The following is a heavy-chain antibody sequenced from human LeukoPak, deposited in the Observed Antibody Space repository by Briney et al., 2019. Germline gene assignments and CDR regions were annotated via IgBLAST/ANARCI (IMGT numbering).Heavy chain of an antibody. D-gene: IGHD6-19*01. CDR1: GFAFSRYS. CDR2: ISSSSSHI. CDR3: ARDAQWLVPEGYYYYMDV. Sequence: GGSPRLSCAGSGFAFSRYSMNWFRQAPGKGLERVSSISSSSSHIFYADSVKGRFTISRDNAKNSLYLQMNSLRAGDTAVYYCARDAQWLVPEGYYYYMDVWGKGITVTVAS. V-gene: IGHV3-21*06. J-gene: IGHJ6*03.